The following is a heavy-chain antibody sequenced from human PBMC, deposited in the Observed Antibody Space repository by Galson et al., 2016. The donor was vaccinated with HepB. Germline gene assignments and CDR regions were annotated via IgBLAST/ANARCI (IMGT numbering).Heavy chain of an antibody. V-gene: IGHV3-23*01. D-gene: IGHD6-19*01. CDR3: ANRPVGSGSFDY. CDR2: ISGSGGST. J-gene: IGHJ4*02. CDR1: GFTFNSYA. Sequence: SLRLSCAASGFTFNSYAMNWVRQAPGKGLEWVSAISGSGGSTHYADSVKGRFTISRDHSKSTLYLQMNSLRAEDTAVYYCANRPVGSGSFDYWGQGTLVTVSS.